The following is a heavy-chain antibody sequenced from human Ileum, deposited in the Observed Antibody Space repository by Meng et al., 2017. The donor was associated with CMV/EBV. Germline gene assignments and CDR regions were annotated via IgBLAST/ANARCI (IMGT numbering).Heavy chain of an antibody. Sequence: LRLSCAASGFDFSAYFMNWVRQAPGKGLEWVASISASSRNTYYADSVQGRFTVSRDNARKSLYLQLNYLRADDTAVYYCARAFGADCSWGQGTLVTVSS. CDR1: GFDFSAYF. D-gene: IGHD2-21*02. V-gene: IGHV3-21*01. CDR2: ISASSRNT. J-gene: IGHJ4*02. CDR3: ARAFGADCS.